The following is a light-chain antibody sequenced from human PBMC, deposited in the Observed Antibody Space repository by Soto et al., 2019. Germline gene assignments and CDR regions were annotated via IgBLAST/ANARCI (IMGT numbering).Light chain of an antibody. J-gene: IGKJ5*01. V-gene: IGKV3-15*01. CDR2: GAS. CDR1: HSVSSD. Sequence: ERVLTQSQATLSLTPRERETLSCRASHSVSSDLAWYQQKPGQAPRLLIYGASTRAIGIPARFSGSGSGTEFTLTISSLQSEDFAVYYCQQYNNWPPTFAQRTRLEI. CDR3: QQYNNWPPT.